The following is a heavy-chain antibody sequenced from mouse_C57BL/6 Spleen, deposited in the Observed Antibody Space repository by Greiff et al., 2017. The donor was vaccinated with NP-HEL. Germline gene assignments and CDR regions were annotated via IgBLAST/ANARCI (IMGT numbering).Heavy chain of an antibody. Sequence: VMLVESGPGLVAPSQSLSITCTVSGFSLTSYGVHWVRQPPGKGLEWLVVIWSDGSTTYNSALKSRLSISKDTSKSQVFLKMNSLQTDDTAMYYCARHIDGNYYAMDYWGQGTSVTVSS. CDR3: ARHIDGNYYAMDY. CDR1: GFSLTSYG. V-gene: IGHV2-6-1*01. D-gene: IGHD2-1*01. J-gene: IGHJ4*01. CDR2: IWSDGST.